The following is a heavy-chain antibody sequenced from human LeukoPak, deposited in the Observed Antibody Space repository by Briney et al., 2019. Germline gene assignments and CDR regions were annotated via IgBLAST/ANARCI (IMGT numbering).Heavy chain of an antibody. CDR2: IYYSGST. CDR1: GGSISSGGYY. J-gene: IGHJ3*02. Sequence: SETLSLTCTVSGGSISSGGYYWSWIRQHPGKGLEWIGYIYYSGSTYYNPSLKSRVTISVDTSKNQFSLKLSSVTAADTAVYYCATAATGDDAFDIWGQGQWSPSLQ. V-gene: IGHV4-31*03. CDR3: ATAATGDDAFDI. D-gene: IGHD3-16*01.